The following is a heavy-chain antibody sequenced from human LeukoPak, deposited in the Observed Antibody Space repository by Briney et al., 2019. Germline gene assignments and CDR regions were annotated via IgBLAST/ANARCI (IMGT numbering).Heavy chain of an antibody. D-gene: IGHD2-8*01. V-gene: IGHV3-15*01. CDR2: IKSKADGGTT. CDR3: TTEDCTNGVCYRVDY. J-gene: IGHJ4*02. CDR1: GFTFSNAW. Sequence: GGSLRLSCAASGFTFSNAWMSWVRQAPGKGLEWVGRIKSKADGGTTDYAAPVKGRFTISRDNSKNTLYLQMNSLKTEDTAVYYCTTEDCTNGVCYRVDYWGQGTLVTVSS.